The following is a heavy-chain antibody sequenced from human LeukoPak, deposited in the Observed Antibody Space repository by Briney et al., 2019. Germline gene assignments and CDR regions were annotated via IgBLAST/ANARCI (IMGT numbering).Heavy chain of an antibody. CDR1: GGSISSGDYY. V-gene: IGHV4-30-4*01. J-gene: IGHJ4*02. CDR3: ARDREQLEFDY. D-gene: IGHD6-13*01. CDR2: IYYSGST. Sequence: SQTLSLTCTVSGGSISSGDYYWSWIRQPPGKGLEWIGYIYYSGSTYYNPTLKSRVTISVDTSKNQFSLKLSSVTAADTAVYYCARDREQLEFDYWGQGTLVTVSS.